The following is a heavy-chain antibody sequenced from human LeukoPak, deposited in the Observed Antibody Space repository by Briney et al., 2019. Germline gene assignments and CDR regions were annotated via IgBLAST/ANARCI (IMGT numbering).Heavy chain of an antibody. CDR2: IIPILGII. CDR3: AGPLKSIAARYFDL. D-gene: IGHD6-6*01. J-gene: IGHJ2*01. V-gene: IGHV1-69*04. Sequence: SVTVSCKASGGTFSIYAISWVRQTPGQGLEWMGRIIPILGIINYAQKFQGRVTITADKSTSTAYMELSSLRSEDTAVYYCAGPLKSIAARYFDLWGRGTLVTVSS. CDR1: GGTFSIYA.